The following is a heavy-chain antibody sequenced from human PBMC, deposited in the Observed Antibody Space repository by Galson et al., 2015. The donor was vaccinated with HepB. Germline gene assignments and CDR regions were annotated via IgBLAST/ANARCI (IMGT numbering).Heavy chain of an antibody. CDR1: GGTFSSYT. J-gene: IGHJ4*02. CDR2: IIPILGIA. Sequence: SVKVSCKASGGTFSSYTISWVRQAPGQGLEWMGRIIPILGIANYAQKFQGRVTITADKSTSTAYMELSRLRSDDTAVYYCANAHDYGDYYFDYWGQGTLVTVSS. D-gene: IGHD4-17*01. V-gene: IGHV1-69*02. CDR3: ANAHDYGDYYFDY.